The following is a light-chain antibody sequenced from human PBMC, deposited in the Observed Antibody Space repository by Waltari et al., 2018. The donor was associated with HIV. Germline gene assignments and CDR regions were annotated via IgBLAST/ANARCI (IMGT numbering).Light chain of an antibody. CDR1: QNIGSY. Sequence: TIMTQSPVTLSVSPGDRVTLSCRASQNIGSYLAWYKQKTDQPPRLLVYGASVRATDIPARFSGSGSGTDFNLIIDDLHPDDCAIYVCHQYHDWPRCTFGQGTRV. J-gene: IGKJ2*02. CDR3: HQYHDWPRCT. V-gene: IGKV3D-15*03. CDR2: GAS.